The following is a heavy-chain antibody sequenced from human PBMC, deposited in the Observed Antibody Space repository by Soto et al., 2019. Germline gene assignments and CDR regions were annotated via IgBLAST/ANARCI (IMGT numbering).Heavy chain of an antibody. D-gene: IGHD2-8*01. Sequence: EVQLVESGGGLVQPGGSLRLSCAASGFTFSSYSMNWVRQAPGKGLEWVSYISSSSTTIFYADSVKGRFTLSRDNAKTSLYPQMNSLRDEDTAVYYCTRDNGIAVRYWGQGTLVTVSA. V-gene: IGHV3-48*02. CDR3: TRDNGIAVRY. CDR2: ISSSSTTI. J-gene: IGHJ4*02. CDR1: GFTFSSYS.